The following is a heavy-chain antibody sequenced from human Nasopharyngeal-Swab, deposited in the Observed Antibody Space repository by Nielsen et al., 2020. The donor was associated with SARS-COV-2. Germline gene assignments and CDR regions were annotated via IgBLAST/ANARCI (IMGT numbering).Heavy chain of an antibody. CDR2: ISSSGSTI. V-gene: IGHV3-48*03. D-gene: IGHD6-19*01. Sequence: GESLKISCAASGFTFSSYEMNWVRQAPGKGLEWVSYISSSGSTIYYADSVKGRFTISRDNAKNSLYLQMNSLRAEDTAVYYCASHAGDSSGWYSYYYGIDGWGQGTTVT. CDR3: ASHAGDSSGWYSYYYGIDG. J-gene: IGHJ6*02. CDR1: GFTFSSYE.